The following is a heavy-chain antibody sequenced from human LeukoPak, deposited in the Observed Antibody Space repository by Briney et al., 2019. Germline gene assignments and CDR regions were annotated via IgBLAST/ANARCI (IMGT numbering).Heavy chain of an antibody. CDR3: ARDDSLERLMVRGVITHYYYYGMDV. D-gene: IGHD3-10*01. Sequence: PGGSLRLSCAASGFTFSSYAMHWVRQAPGKGLEWVAVISYDGSNKYYADSVKGRFTISRDNSKNTLYLQMNSLRAEDTAVYYCARDDSLERLMVRGVITHYYYYGMDVWGQGTTVTVS. CDR1: GFTFSSYA. J-gene: IGHJ6*02. CDR2: ISYDGSNK. V-gene: IGHV3-30-3*01.